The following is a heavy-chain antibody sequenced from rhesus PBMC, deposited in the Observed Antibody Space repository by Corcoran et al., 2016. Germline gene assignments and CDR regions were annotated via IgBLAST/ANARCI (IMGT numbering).Heavy chain of an antibody. Sequence: EVQLVESGGGWAQPGGSLRLSCVGSGFTFGISGFHWVRQAPGKGMEWVAVISSDGSKKDFADSVKERITISRDNSKNTLYLQMSNLRLEDTAVYYCTRFDYWGQGVLVTVSS. V-gene: IGHV3-54*02. J-gene: IGHJ4*01. CDR1: GFTFGISG. CDR2: ISSDGSKK. CDR3: TRFDY.